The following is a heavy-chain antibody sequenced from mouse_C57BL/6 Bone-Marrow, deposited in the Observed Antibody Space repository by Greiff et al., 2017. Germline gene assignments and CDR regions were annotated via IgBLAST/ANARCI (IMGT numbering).Heavy chain of an antibody. CDR3: AHSNYFYWYVAV. D-gene: IGHD2-5*01. CDR2: IDPNSGGT. CDR1: GYNFTSYW. V-gene: IGHV1-72*01. Sequence: QVQLQQSGAELVKPGASVKLSCKASGYNFTSYWMHWVKQRPGRGLVWIGRIDPNSGGTKYNEKFKSKATLPVDKPSSTAYMQLSSLTSEDSAVYYCAHSNYFYWYVAVWGTGTTVTVSS. J-gene: IGHJ1*03.